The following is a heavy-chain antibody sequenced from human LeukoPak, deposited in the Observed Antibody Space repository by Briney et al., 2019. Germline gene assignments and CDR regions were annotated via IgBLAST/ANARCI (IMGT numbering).Heavy chain of an antibody. CDR1: GYSFTSYW. J-gene: IGHJ5*02. Sequence: GDSLKISWKGSGYSFTSYWIGWVGQMPGKGLEWMGTIYPGDSDTRYSPSFQGQVTISADKSISSAYLQWSSLKASDTAMYDCARRYQLSYWFDPWGQGTLVTVSS. CDR3: ARRYQLSYWFDP. V-gene: IGHV5-51*01. CDR2: IYPGDSDT. D-gene: IGHD2-2*01.